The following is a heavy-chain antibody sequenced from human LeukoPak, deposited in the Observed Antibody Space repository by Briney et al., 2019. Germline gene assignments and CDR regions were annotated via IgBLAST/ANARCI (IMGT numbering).Heavy chain of an antibody. CDR2: ISAYNGNT. V-gene: IGHV1-18*01. Sequence: ASVKVSCKASGYTFTSYGISRVRQAPGQGLEWMGWISAYNGNTNYAQKLQGRVTMTTDTSTSTAYMELRSLRSDDTAVYYCARDLHSSGWYEGFDYWGQGTLVTVSS. CDR1: GYTFTSYG. CDR3: ARDLHSSGWYEGFDY. D-gene: IGHD6-19*01. J-gene: IGHJ4*02.